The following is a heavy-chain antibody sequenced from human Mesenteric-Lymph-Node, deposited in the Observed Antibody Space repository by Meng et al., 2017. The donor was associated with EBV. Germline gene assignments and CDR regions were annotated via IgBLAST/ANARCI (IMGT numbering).Heavy chain of an antibody. CDR3: ARATILTGYYLFEY. D-gene: IGHD3-9*01. J-gene: IGHJ4*02. V-gene: IGHV4-4*02. Sequence: QLQLQDSCPGLVKPSGTLSRTCAFSGDSISSRNYWSWVRQSTGKGLEWIGEIYHSGSTNYNPSLKSRVTFSIAESKNQFSLNLTSVTAADTAVYYCARATILTGYYLFEYWGQGALVTVSS. CDR1: GDSISSRNY. CDR2: IYHSGST.